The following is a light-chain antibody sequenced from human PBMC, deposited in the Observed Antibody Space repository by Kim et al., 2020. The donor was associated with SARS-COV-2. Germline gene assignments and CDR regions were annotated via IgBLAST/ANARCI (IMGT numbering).Light chain of an antibody. Sequence: NFMLTQPHSVSESPGKTVTISCTRSSGSIASNYVQWYRQRPGSAPTSIIYKNNERPSGVPDRFSGSIDSSSNSASLTISGLKTEDEADYYCQSYDTTNTWVFGGGTKLTVL. J-gene: IGLJ3*02. CDR1: SGSIASNY. CDR2: KNN. V-gene: IGLV6-57*03. CDR3: QSYDTTNTWV.